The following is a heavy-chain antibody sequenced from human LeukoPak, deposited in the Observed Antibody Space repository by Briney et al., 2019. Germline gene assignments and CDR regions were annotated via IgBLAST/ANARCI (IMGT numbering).Heavy chain of an antibody. J-gene: IGHJ5*02. D-gene: IGHD1-1*01. Sequence: SETLSLTCTVSGGSISSYYWSWIRQPPGRGLEWIGHIYGSGSTNYNPSLKSRVTLSVDTSKNQFSLKLSSVTAADTAVYYCAREGTSGTHLNWFDPWGQGTLVTVSS. CDR1: GGSISSYY. CDR3: AREGTSGTHLNWFDP. V-gene: IGHV4-59*01. CDR2: IYGSGST.